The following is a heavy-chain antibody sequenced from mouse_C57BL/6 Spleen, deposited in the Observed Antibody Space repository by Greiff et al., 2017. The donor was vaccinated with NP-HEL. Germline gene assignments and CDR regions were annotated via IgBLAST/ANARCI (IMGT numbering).Heavy chain of an antibody. CDR1: GYTFTSYW. V-gene: IGHV1-52*01. Sequence: QVQLQQPGAELVRPGSSVKLSCKASGYTFTSYWMHWVKQRPIQGLEWIGNIDPSDSETHYNQKFKDKATLTVDKSSSTAYMQLSSLTSEDSAVYYCARWEACSSQFAYWGQGTLVTVSA. D-gene: IGHD1-1*01. CDR2: IDPSDSET. CDR3: ARWEACSSQFAY. J-gene: IGHJ3*01.